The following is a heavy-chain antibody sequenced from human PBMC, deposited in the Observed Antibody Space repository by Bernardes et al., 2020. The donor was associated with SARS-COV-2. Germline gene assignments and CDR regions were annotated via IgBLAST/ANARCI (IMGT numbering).Heavy chain of an antibody. Sequence: SETLSLTCTVSGGSITRSTYSWGWIRQPPGQGLEWVGTIYYSGTTHYAPSLKSRVTISADTPKNHFSLNLRSVTAADTAVYYCARHVRGGYEYGMDVWGQGTTVTVSS. CDR2: IYYSGTT. CDR3: ARHVRGGYEYGMDV. J-gene: IGHJ6*02. D-gene: IGHD5-12*01. V-gene: IGHV4-39*01. CDR1: GGSITRSTYS.